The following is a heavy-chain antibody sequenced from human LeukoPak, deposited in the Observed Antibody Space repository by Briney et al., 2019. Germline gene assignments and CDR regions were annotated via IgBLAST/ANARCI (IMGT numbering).Heavy chain of an antibody. Sequence: SGPTLVKPTGTLTLTCSFSAFSLATNGVGVGWIRQPPGKALEWLAFIYWDDDKRYSPSLKSRLAISKDTSKNLVVLIMTNVDPEDTATYFCAHRQPYSGNWNAGYFDYWGQGTLVTVSS. CDR2: IYWDDDK. D-gene: IGHD1-1*01. CDR3: AHRQPYSGNWNAGYFDY. J-gene: IGHJ4*02. V-gene: IGHV2-5*02. CDR1: AFSLATNGVG.